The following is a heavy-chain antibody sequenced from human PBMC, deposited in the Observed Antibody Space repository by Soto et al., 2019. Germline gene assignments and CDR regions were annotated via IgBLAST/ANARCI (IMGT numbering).Heavy chain of an antibody. J-gene: IGHJ6*02. CDR2: ISSSSSYI. CDR1: GFTFSSYS. Sequence: EVQLVESGGGLVKPGGSLRLSCAASGFTFSSYSMNWLRQAPGKGLEWVSSISSSSSYIYYADSVKGRFTISRDNAKNSLYLQMNSLRADDTAVYYCARDMVIVGATTHYSYGMDVWGQGTTVTVSS. D-gene: IGHD1-26*01. V-gene: IGHV3-21*01. CDR3: ARDMVIVGATTHYSYGMDV.